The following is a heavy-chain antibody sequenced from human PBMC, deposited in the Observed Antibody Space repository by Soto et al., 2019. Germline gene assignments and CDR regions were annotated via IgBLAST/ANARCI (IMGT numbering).Heavy chain of an antibody. CDR3: ARLEGLATISYYFDY. CDR2: IYYRGNT. CDR1: GDSINSDSYY. D-gene: IGHD3-9*01. V-gene: IGHV4-39*01. J-gene: IGHJ4*02. Sequence: QLQLQESGPGLVKPSETLSLTCSVSGDSINSDSYYWGWIRQPPGKGLEWIGSIYYRGNTYYNPSLKTRVTISLDKSTSQFSLKLNSVTDADSAVYFCARLEGLATISYYFDYWGQGTLVTVSS.